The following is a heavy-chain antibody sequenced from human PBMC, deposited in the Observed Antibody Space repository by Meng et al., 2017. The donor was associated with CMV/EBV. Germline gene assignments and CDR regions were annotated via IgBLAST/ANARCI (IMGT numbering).Heavy chain of an antibody. CDR2: ISAYNGNT. CDR3: ARARLGVEIGAHPSYYYYGMDV. Sequence: ASVKVSCKASGFTFTSYYMHWMRQAPGQGLEWMGWISAYNGNTNYAQKLQGRVTMTTDTSTSTAYMELRSLRSDDTAVYYCARARLGVEIGAHPSYYYYGMDVWGQGTTVTVSS. V-gene: IGHV1-18*04. D-gene: IGHD5-24*01. CDR1: GFTFTSYY. J-gene: IGHJ6*02.